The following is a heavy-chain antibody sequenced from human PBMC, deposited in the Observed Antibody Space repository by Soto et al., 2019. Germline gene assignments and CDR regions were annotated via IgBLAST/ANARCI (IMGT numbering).Heavy chain of an antibody. CDR1: GGSISSYY. CDR3: ARGDTYFDY. D-gene: IGHD5-18*01. CDR2: IYYSGST. Sequence: SETLSLTCTVSGGSISSYYWSWIRQPPGKGLEWIGYIYYSGSTNYNPSLKSRVTISVDTSKNQFSLKLTSVTAADTAVYYCARGDTYFDYWGQGTLVTVSS. J-gene: IGHJ4*02. V-gene: IGHV4-59*01.